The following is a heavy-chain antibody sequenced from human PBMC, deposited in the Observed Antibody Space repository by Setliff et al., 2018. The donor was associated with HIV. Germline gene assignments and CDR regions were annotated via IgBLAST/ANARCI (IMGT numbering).Heavy chain of an antibody. CDR3: ARVSRWTALMAG. J-gene: IGHJ3*01. CDR2: IAYSGST. D-gene: IGHD2-21*02. CDR1: GDSISTSTYY. V-gene: IGHV4-39*07. Sequence: PSETLSLTCNVSGDSISTSTYYWGWVRQSSGKGLEWIGSIAYSGSTTYSPSLRSRVTISVDTSKNQFSLKLSSVTAADTAVYYCARVSRWTALMAGWGQGTMVTVSS.